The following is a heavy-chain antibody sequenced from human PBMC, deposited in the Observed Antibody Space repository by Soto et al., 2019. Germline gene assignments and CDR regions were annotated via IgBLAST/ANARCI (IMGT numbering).Heavy chain of an antibody. J-gene: IGHJ4*02. CDR2: IYYSGST. V-gene: IGHV4-59*08. CDR3: GTGRSLGTFSDY. CDR1: GGSISSYY. D-gene: IGHD1-26*01. Sequence: PSETLSLTCTVSGGSISSYYWSWIRQPPGKGLEWIGYIYYSGSTYYNPSLKSRVTVSVDTSKNQVSLKLNSVTAADTAVYYWGTGRSLGTFSDYWGQGTLVTVSS.